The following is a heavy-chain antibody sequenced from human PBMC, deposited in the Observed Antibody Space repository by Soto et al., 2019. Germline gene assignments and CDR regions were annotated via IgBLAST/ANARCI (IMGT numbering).Heavy chain of an antibody. CDR2: ISYDGSNK. D-gene: IGHD3-10*01. CDR3: AKGLVYYYGSGSYQIPVPFDY. Sequence: GGSLRLSCAASGFTFSSYGMHWVRQAPGKGLEWVAVISYDGSNKYYADSVKGRFTISRDNSKNTLYLQMNSLRAEDTAVYYCAKGLVYYYGSGSYQIPVPFDYWGQGTLVTVSS. V-gene: IGHV3-30*18. J-gene: IGHJ4*02. CDR1: GFTFSSYG.